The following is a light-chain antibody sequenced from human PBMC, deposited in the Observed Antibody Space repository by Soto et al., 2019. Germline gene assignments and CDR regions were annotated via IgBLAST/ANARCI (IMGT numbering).Light chain of an antibody. CDR1: QSVSSSY. CDR3: QQYGSSPRT. V-gene: IGKV3-20*01. Sequence: DIVMTQSPLSLSVTPGEPASISCRSSQSVSSSYLAWYQQKPGQAPRLLIYGASSRATGIPDRFSGSGSGTDFTLTISRLEPEDFAVYYCQQYGSSPRTFGQGTKVDIK. J-gene: IGKJ1*01. CDR2: GAS.